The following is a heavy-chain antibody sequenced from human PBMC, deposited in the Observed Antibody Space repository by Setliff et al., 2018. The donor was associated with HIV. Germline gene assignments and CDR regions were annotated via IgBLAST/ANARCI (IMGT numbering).Heavy chain of an antibody. V-gene: IGHV3-30*02. J-gene: IGHJ4*02. D-gene: IGHD3-22*01. Sequence: PGGSLRLSCAASGFTFSSYGMHWVRQAPGKGLEWVAFIHYDESIKYYADSVKGRFTISRDNAKNSLYLQMNSLRAEDTAVYYCARDSYYYDSSGYYPPGYWGQGTLVTVSS. CDR2: IHYDESIK. CDR3: ARDSYYYDSSGYYPPGY. CDR1: GFTFSSYG.